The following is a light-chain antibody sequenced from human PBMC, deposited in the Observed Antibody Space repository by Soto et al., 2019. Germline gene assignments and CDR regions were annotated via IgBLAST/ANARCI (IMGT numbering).Light chain of an antibody. CDR1: QSISSW. CDR2: DAS. Sequence: DIQMTQSPSPLSASVKDRVTITCRASQSISSWLAWYQQKPGKAPKLLINDASSLESGVPSRFSGSGSGTEFTLTISRLEPEDFAVYYCQQSGSSGTSGQGTKADI. J-gene: IGKJ1*01. CDR3: QQSGSSGT. V-gene: IGKV1-5*01.